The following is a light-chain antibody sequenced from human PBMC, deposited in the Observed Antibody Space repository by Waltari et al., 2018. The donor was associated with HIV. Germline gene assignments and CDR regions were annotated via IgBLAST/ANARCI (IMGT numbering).Light chain of an antibody. CDR3: CSYAGSSTYV. J-gene: IGLJ1*01. CDR2: EGS. Sequence: QSALTQPASVSGSPGQSITISCTGTSSDVGNYNLVSWYQQQPGKAPKLIIYEGSKRPSGVSNRFSGSKSGNTASLTISGLQAEDEADYHCCSYAGSSTYVFGTGTKVTVL. V-gene: IGLV2-23*01. CDR1: SSDVGNYNL.